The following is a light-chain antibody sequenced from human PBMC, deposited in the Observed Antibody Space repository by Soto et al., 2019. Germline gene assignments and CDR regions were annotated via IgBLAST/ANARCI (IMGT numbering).Light chain of an antibody. CDR2: AAS. Sequence: DIQMTQSPSSLSASVGDRVTITCRASQSIRSSLNWYQHKPGIAPQLLIYAASTLQSGVPSRFSGSGSGTDFTLTITSLQPEDCATYFCQQSYTTPYTFGQGTKVEI. CDR1: QSIRSS. CDR3: QQSYTTPYT. V-gene: IGKV1-39*01. J-gene: IGKJ2*01.